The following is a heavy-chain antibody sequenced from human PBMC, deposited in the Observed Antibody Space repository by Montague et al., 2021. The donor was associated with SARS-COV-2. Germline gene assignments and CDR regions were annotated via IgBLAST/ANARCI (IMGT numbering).Heavy chain of an antibody. D-gene: IGHD5-12*01. V-gene: IGHV4-39*07. CDR2: IYFGRGX. J-gene: IGHJ5*01. Sequence: SETLSLTCTVSGGSISSSNYFWGWIQQPGGRGLGWMGSIYFGRGXXNNPSLKSRITISVDTSKNQFSLKLTAVTAADTAVYWCARDGGKGFAGYETEGRFDSWGQGTLVSVSS. CDR3: ARDGGKGFAGYETEGRFDS. CDR1: GGSISSSNYF.